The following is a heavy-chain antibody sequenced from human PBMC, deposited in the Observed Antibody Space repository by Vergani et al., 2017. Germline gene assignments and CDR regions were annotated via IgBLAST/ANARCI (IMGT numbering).Heavy chain of an antibody. Sequence: QVQLQESGPGLVKPSETLTLTCDVSDSSIMTNPYWGWFRQSPGKGLEWIGCIHHSGDTHYNSSLTSRVSISIVSSSNFSLSLTSVTAADTAIYYCARHRGSGDFFPSSYFYGMDVWGHGTTVTVSS. CDR1: DSSIMTNPY. CDR2: IHHSGDT. CDR3: ARHRGSGDFFPSSYFYGMDV. J-gene: IGHJ6*02. D-gene: IGHD3-10*01. V-gene: IGHV4-38-2*01.